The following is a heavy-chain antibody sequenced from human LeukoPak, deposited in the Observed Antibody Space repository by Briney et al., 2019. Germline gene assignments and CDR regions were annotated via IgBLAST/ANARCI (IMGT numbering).Heavy chain of an antibody. CDR3: ARATYYYDSRYYFDY. D-gene: IGHD3-22*01. CDR1: GGSISSYY. V-gene: IGHV4-59*12. Sequence: RSESLSLTCTVSGGSISSYYWSWIQQPPGKGLEWIGYIYYSGSTYYNPSLKSRVTISVDTSKNQFSLKLSSVTAADTAVYYCARATYYYDSRYYFDYWGQGTLVTVSS. CDR2: IYYSGST. J-gene: IGHJ4*02.